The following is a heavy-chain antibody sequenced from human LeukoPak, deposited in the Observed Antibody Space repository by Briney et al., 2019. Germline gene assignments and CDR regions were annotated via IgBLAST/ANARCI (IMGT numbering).Heavy chain of an antibody. CDR3: SKGGGRGTGAFDI. CDR1: GFPFYGFY. J-gene: IGHJ3*02. V-gene: IGHV3-43*01. CDR2: ISWDGGTT. D-gene: IGHD3-10*01. Sequence: GGSPGLLLGGSGFPFYGFYMFWVPQPPGEGLDLVSLISWDGGTTYYADSVKGRFTISRDNSKNSLFLQMNSLRTEDTALYYCSKGGGRGTGAFDIWGQGTMVTVSS.